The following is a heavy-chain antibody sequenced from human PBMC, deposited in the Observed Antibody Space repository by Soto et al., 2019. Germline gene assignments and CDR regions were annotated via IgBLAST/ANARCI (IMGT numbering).Heavy chain of an antibody. J-gene: IGHJ5*02. CDR1: GGSISSYY. CDR2: IYYSGST. Sequence: SSETLSLTCTVSGGSISSYYWSWIRQPPGKGLEWIGYIYYSGSTNYNPSLKSRVTISVDTSKNQFSLKLSSVTAADTAVYYCARVAPYYDYVWGSYRPQGWFDPWGQGTLVTVS. CDR3: ARVAPYYDYVWGSYRPQGWFDP. D-gene: IGHD3-16*02. V-gene: IGHV4-59*01.